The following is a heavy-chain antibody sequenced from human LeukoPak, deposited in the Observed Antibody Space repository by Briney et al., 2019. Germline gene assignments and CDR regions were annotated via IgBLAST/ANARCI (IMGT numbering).Heavy chain of an antibody. CDR1: GGSISSSSYY. J-gene: IGHJ6*03. V-gene: IGHV4-39*02. Sequence: SETLSLTCTVSGGSISSSSYYWGWIRQPPGKGLEWIGSIYYSGGTYYNPSLKSRVTISVDTSKNQFSLKLSSVTAADTAVYYCARDSTNLEWLFPTNVYYMDVWGKGTTVTVSS. CDR3: ARDSTNLEWLFPTNVYYMDV. CDR2: IYYSGGT. D-gene: IGHD3-3*01.